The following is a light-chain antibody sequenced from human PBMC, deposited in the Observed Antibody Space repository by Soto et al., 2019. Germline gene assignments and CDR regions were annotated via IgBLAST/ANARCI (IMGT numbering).Light chain of an antibody. CDR3: QQYVTSPYI. CDR1: QRISSSY. V-gene: IGKV3-20*01. CDR2: GVS. Sequence: DIVLTQSPGTLSLSPGERATLSCRASQRISSSYLAWYQQKPGQAPRLLIHGVSTRATGIPDRFSGSGSGTEFTLTISRLEPEDFAVYYCQQYVTSPYIFGQGTKLEIK. J-gene: IGKJ2*01.